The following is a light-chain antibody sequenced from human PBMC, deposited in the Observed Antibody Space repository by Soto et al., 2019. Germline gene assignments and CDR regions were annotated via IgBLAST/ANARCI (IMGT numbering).Light chain of an antibody. CDR2: DSS. CDR1: QSISTY. Sequence: DIPLTQSPCSLSASVGERITLTCRASQSISTYLHWYQQKPGEAPTLLVYDSSTLQSGVPSRFSGSGFGAEFTLTVSSLQPEDFATYYCQQSYSNPTWTFGQGTKVDIK. J-gene: IGKJ1*01. CDR3: QQSYSNPTWT. V-gene: IGKV1-39*01.